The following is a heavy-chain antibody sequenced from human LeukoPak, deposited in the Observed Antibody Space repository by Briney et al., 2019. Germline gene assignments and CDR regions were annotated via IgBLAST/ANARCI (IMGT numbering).Heavy chain of an antibody. CDR3: ARADTGLVSAWYYYGMDV. J-gene: IGHJ6*02. CDR1: GFTFSSYS. D-gene: IGHD5-18*01. V-gene: IGHV3-21*01. Sequence: GGSLRLSCAASGFTFSSYSMNWVRQAPGKGLQWVSSISGSSSYMYYGDSAKGRFTISRDNAKDSLYLQMNSLRADDTAVYYCARADTGLVSAWYYYGMDVWGQGTTVSVSS. CDR2: ISGSSSYM.